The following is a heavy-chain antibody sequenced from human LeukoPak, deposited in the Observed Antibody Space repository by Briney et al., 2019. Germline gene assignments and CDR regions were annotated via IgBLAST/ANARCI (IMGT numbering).Heavy chain of an antibody. CDR1: GFSLSNYM. V-gene: IGHV3-23*01. CDR2: MKESTADT. Sequence: GGSLRLSCAASGFSLSNYMMSWVRQAPGKGLEWVSSMKESTADTYYADSVNGRFTISRDSSKNTLYLQMNSLRAEDTAVYYCARIGAGSSRDYWGQGTLVTVSS. J-gene: IGHJ4*02. D-gene: IGHD6-13*01. CDR3: ARIGAGSSRDY.